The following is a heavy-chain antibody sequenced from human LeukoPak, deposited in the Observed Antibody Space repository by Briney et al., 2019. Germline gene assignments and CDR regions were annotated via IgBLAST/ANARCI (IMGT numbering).Heavy chain of an antibody. Sequence: GGSLRLSCAASGFTFSSYNMNWVRQAPGKGLEWVSSTTSSSSYIYYADSVKGRFTISRDNAKNSLYLQMNSLRAEDTAVYYCASPLDYGDYGGFDPWGQGTLVTVSS. CDR1: GFTFSSYN. D-gene: IGHD4-17*01. CDR2: TTSSSSYI. V-gene: IGHV3-21*01. J-gene: IGHJ5*02. CDR3: ASPLDYGDYGGFDP.